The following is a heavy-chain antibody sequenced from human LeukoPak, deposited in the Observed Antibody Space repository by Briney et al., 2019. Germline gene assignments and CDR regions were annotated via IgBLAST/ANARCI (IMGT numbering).Heavy chain of an antibody. CDR2: ISGSSGNT. CDR3: AKGVPGIAVSGANFDY. V-gene: IGHV3-23*01. CDR1: GFTFSNYA. J-gene: IGHJ4*02. D-gene: IGHD6-19*01. Sequence: GGSLRLSCAASGFTFSNYAMSWVRQAPGKGLEWVSGISGSSGNTYYADSVKGRCTISRDNSKNMLYVQMNSLRADDTAVYYCAKGVPGIAVSGANFDYWGQGTLVTVSS.